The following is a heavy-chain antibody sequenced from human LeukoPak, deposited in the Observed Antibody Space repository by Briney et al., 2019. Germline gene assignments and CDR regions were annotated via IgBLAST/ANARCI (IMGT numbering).Heavy chain of an antibody. CDR2: ITHTTSTI. J-gene: IGHJ6*02. Sequence: GSLRLSCAAPGFSFSTYSFNWVRQAPGKGLEWLSHITHTTSTIFYADSVRGRFTISRDNAKNSLYLQMNSLTTEDTAVYYCARDGGASYGVDVWGQGTAVTVSS. D-gene: IGHD2-15*01. CDR1: GFSFSTYS. V-gene: IGHV3-48*01. CDR3: ARDGGASYGVDV.